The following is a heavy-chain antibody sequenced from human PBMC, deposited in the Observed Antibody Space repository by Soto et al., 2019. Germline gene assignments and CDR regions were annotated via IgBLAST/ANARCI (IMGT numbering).Heavy chain of an antibody. J-gene: IGHJ6*02. Sequence: QVQLVQSGAEVKKPGSSVKVSCKASGGTFSSYAISWVRQAPGQGLEWMGGIIPIFGTANYAPKFQGRVTITADKSTSTAYMELSSLRSEDTAVYYCARGNIVVVVAATRDYYYGMDVWGQGTTVTVSS. CDR1: GGTFSSYA. CDR2: IIPIFGTA. D-gene: IGHD2-15*01. V-gene: IGHV1-69*06. CDR3: ARGNIVVVVAATRDYYYGMDV.